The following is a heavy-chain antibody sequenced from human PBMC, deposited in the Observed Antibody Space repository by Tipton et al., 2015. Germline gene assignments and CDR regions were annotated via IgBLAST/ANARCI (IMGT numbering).Heavy chain of an antibody. CDR3: VRDAVVTHYYYYGMDV. CDR1: GGSINTTTFY. CDR2: VYYTGTT. J-gene: IGHJ6*02. Sequence: TLSLTCTVSGGSINTTTFYWGWIRQPPGKGVEWIGDVYYTGTTYYNPSLQSRLTISVDTSKNQFSLKLSSVTAADTAVYYCVRDAVVTHYYYYGMDVWGQGTTVTVSS. V-gene: IGHV4-39*07. D-gene: IGHD4-23*01.